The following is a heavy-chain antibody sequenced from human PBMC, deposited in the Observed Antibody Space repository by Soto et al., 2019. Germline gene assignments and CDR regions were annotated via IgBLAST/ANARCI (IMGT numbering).Heavy chain of an antibody. CDR1: GFTFTRYS. CDR2: ISSTTNYI. CDR3: ARESEDLTSNFDY. V-gene: IGHV3-21*06. J-gene: IGHJ4*02. Sequence: EVQLVESGGGLVKPGGSLRLSCAASGFTFTRYSMNWVRQAPGKGLEWGPSISSTTNYIYYGDSMKGRFTISRDNAKNSLYLEMNILRAEDTAVYYCARESEDLTSNFDYWGQGTLVTFSS.